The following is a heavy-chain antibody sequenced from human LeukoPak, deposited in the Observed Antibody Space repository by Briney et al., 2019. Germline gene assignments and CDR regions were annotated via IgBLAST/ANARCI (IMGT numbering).Heavy chain of an antibody. CDR3: ARRKVTWNFDY. CDR2: INHSGST. J-gene: IGHJ4*02. CDR1: GGSFSGYY. D-gene: IGHD2-21*02. V-gene: IGHV4-34*01. Sequence: NPSETLSLTCAVYGGSFSGYYWSWIRQPPGKGLEWIGEINHSGSTNYNPSLKSRVTISVDTSKNQFSLKLSSVTAADTAVYYCARRKVTWNFDYWGQGTLVTVSS.